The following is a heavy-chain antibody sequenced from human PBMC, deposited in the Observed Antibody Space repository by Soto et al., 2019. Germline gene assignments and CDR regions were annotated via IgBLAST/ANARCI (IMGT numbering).Heavy chain of an antibody. V-gene: IGHV5-51*01. Sequence: GESLKISCKGSGYSFTSYWIGWVRQMPGKGLEWVGIIYPGDSDTRYSPSFQGQVTISADKSISTAYLQWSSLKASDTARYYWARQGLYPYTGGNKYYFDYGGQGTLVTVSS. CDR1: GYSFTSYW. CDR3: ARQGLYPYTGGNKYYFDY. J-gene: IGHJ4*02. CDR2: IYPGDSDT. D-gene: IGHD3-16*01.